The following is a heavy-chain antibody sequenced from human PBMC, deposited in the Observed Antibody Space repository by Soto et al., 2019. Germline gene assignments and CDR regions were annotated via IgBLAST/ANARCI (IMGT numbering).Heavy chain of an antibody. V-gene: IGHV3-48*01. CDR3: ARLSLGWFGELLEDYYYMDV. Sequence: GGSLRLSCAASGFTFSSYSMNWVRQAPGKGLEWVSYISSSSSTIYYADSVKGRFTISRDNAKNSLYLQMNSLRAEDTAVYYCARLSLGWFGELLEDYYYMDVWGKGTTVTVSS. CDR2: ISSSSSTI. CDR1: GFTFSSYS. J-gene: IGHJ6*03. D-gene: IGHD3-10*01.